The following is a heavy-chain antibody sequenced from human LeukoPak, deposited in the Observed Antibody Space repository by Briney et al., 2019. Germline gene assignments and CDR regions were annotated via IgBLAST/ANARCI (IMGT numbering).Heavy chain of an antibody. CDR1: GFTVSSNY. Sequence: GGSLRLSCAASGFTVSSNYMSWVRQAPGKGLEWVSTISGSGSGSSTYYADSVKGRFTISRDNSKNTLYLQMNSLRAEDTAVYYCAKSGYNRFDYWGQGTLVTVSS. CDR3: AKSGYNRFDY. V-gene: IGHV3-23*01. D-gene: IGHD5-24*01. J-gene: IGHJ4*02. CDR2: ISGSGSGSST.